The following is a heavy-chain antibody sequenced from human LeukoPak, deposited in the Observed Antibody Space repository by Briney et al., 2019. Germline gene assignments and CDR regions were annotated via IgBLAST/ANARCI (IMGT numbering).Heavy chain of an antibody. D-gene: IGHD1-14*01. CDR2: MNPNSGNT. V-gene: IGHV1-8*01. J-gene: IGHJ3*02. CDR3: ATAKPADGAFDI. CDR1: GYTFTSYD. Sequence: GASVKVSCKASGYTFTSYDINWVRQATGQGLEWMGWMNPNSGNTGYAQKFQGRVTMTRNTSISTAYMELSSLRSEDTAVYYCATAKPADGAFDIWGQGTMVTVSS.